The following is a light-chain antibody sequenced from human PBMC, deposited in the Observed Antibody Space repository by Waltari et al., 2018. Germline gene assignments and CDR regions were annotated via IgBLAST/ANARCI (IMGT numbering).Light chain of an antibody. CDR2: QDN. CDR3: QARDSGTAYV. J-gene: IGLJ1*01. Sequence: SYELTQPPSVSVSPGQTATITCSGDKLGDKYACWYQQKPGQSPMLVIYQDNKRPSAIPQRFSASNSGNTATLTISGTQAIDEADYYCQARDSGTAYVFGTGTRVTVL. CDR1: KLGDKY. V-gene: IGLV3-1*01.